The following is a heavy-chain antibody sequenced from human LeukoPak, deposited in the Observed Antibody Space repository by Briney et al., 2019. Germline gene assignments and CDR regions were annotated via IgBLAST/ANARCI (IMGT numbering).Heavy chain of an antibody. Sequence: SETLSLTCSVSGSSISGFHWSWFRQPPEKTLEWIGFIYSSETTSYNPSLRSRVTVSADTSKTHFSLNLESVTAADAAVYYCARCTVQGATICDFWGQGVLVTVSS. CDR2: IYSSETT. CDR3: ARCTVQGATICDF. D-gene: IGHD5-24*01. J-gene: IGHJ4*02. V-gene: IGHV4-59*08. CDR1: GSSISGFH.